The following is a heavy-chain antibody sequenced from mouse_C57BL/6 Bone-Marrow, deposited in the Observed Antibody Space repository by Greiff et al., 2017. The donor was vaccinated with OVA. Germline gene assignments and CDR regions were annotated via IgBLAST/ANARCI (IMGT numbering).Heavy chain of an antibody. CDR1: GFSLTSYG. D-gene: IGHD2-5*01. CDR2: IWGVGST. J-gene: IGHJ3*01. Sequence: QVQLQQSGPGLVAPSQSLSITCTVSGFSLTSYGVDWVRQSPGKGLEWLGVIWGVGSTNYNSALNSRLSISKDNSKSQVFLKMNSLQTDDTAMYYCASGYSNYGYFFAYWGQGTLVTVSA. V-gene: IGHV2-6*01. CDR3: ASGYSNYGYFFAY.